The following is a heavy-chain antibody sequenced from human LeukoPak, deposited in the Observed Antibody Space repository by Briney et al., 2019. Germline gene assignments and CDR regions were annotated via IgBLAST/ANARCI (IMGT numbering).Heavy chain of an antibody. D-gene: IGHD6-13*01. Sequence: ASVKVSCEASGYTFTSYGISWVRQAPGQGLEWMGWISAYDGNTNYAQKLQGRVTMTTDTSTSTAYMELRSLRSDDTAVYYCARGRMQQLVPEYYFDYWGQGTLVTVSS. CDR2: ISAYDGNT. CDR1: GYTFTSYG. V-gene: IGHV1-18*01. CDR3: ARGRMQQLVPEYYFDY. J-gene: IGHJ4*02.